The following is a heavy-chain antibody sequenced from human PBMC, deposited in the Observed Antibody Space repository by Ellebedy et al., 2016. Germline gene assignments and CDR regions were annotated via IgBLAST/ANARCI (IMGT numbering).Heavy chain of an antibody. J-gene: IGHJ4*02. D-gene: IGHD3-10*01. Sequence: ASVKVSCXASGYTFTNNGITWVRQAPGRGLEWMGWISPNNGNTKYAEKLQGRVSMTTDSSTHTAYMDLRSLRSDDTAMYYCAKTSGWGYGENWGQGTLVTVSS. CDR2: ISPNNGNT. V-gene: IGHV1-18*04. CDR3: AKTSGWGYGEN. CDR1: GYTFTNNG.